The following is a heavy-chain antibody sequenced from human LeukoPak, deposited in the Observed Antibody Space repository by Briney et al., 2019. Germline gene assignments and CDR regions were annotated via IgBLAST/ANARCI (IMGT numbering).Heavy chain of an antibody. D-gene: IGHD5-12*01. Sequence: PSETLSLTCAVYGGSFSGYYWGWIRQPPGKGLEYIGSIFYGGSTYYNPSLKSRVTISVDTSNNQFSLKMSSVTATDTAVYYCARHLGQWLRPLDYWGQGTLVTVSS. CDR1: GGSFSGYY. V-gene: IGHV4-39*01. J-gene: IGHJ4*02. CDR3: ARHLGQWLRPLDY. CDR2: IFYGGST.